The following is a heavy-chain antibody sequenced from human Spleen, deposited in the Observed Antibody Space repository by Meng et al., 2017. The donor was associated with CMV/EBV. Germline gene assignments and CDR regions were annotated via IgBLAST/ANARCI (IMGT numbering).Heavy chain of an antibody. V-gene: IGHV3-23*01. J-gene: IGHJ6*02. CDR1: GFTFNTYA. D-gene: IGHD6-19*01. Sequence: SCAASGFTFNTYAMSWVRQAPGRGLEWVSGISTSGGTTYYADSVKGRFTVSRDNSKNTLCLQMNSLRAEDTAVYYCARRIAVAGTSTPHYGMDVWGQGTTVTVSS. CDR2: ISTSGGTT. CDR3: ARRIAVAGTSTPHYGMDV.